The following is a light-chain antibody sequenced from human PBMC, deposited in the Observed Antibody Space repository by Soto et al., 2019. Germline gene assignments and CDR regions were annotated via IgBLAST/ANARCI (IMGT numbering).Light chain of an antibody. J-gene: IGKJ1*01. CDR1: QSVSNN. V-gene: IGKV3-15*01. CDR2: DAS. Sequence: ILMTQSPATLSVSPGERATLSCRASQSVSNNLAWYQQKPGQAPRLLIYDASTRATGIPARFSGSGSGTEFTLTISGRQSEDFAVYYRQHYNNWPPWTFGQGTKVEIK. CDR3: QHYNNWPPWT.